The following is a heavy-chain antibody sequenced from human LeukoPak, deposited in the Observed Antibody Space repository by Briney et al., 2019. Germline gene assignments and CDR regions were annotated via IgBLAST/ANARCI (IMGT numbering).Heavy chain of an antibody. D-gene: IGHD4-17*01. Sequence: GGSLRLSCAASRFTFSTYGMHWVRQAPGKGLEWVAVISYDGGNKDYVDSVKGRFTISRDNSKNTLYLQMNSLRGEDTAVYYCAKESKAYGDFYYYFGLDVWGQGTTVTVSS. CDR2: ISYDGGNK. J-gene: IGHJ6*02. V-gene: IGHV3-30*18. CDR3: AKESKAYGDFYYYFGLDV. CDR1: RFTFSTYG.